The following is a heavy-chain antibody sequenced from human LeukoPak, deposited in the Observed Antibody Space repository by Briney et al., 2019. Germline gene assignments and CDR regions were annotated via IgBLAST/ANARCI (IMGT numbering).Heavy chain of an antibody. Sequence: SETLSLTCTVSGGSISSSSYYWGWLRQPPGKGLEWIGSIYYSGSTYYNPSLKSRVTISVDTSKNQFSLKLTSVTAADTAVYYCARHWVRWLITHDAFDIWGQGTMVTVSS. J-gene: IGHJ3*02. V-gene: IGHV4-39*01. CDR2: IYYSGST. CDR1: GGSISSSSYY. CDR3: ARHWVRWLITHDAFDI. D-gene: IGHD5-24*01.